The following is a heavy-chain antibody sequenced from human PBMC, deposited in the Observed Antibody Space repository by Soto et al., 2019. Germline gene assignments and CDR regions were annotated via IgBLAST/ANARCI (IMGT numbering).Heavy chain of an antibody. CDR2: IYYSGST. D-gene: IGHD3-10*01. V-gene: IGHV4-31*03. CDR1: GGSITSGGYC. Sequence: QVQLQESGPGLVKPSQTLSLTCTVSGGSITSGGYCWTWIRQHPVKGLEWMGHIYYSGSTSYNPSLKIRVTMSIDTSTNQFSLKLTSVTAADTAVYYCARDGDYFGSGSPPLLSKWGQGTLVTVSS. CDR3: ARDGDYFGSGSPPLLSK. J-gene: IGHJ4*02.